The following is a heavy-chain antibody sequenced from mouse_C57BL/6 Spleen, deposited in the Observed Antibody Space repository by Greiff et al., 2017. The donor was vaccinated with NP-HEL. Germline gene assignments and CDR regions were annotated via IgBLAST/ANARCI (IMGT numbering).Heavy chain of an antibody. J-gene: IGHJ4*01. Sequence: QVQLQQSGAELVKPGASVKLSCKASGYTFTEYTIHWVKQRSGQGLEWIGWFYPGSGSIKYNEKFKDKATLTADKSSSTAYMALSRLTSEDSAVYFCARHEDRSYYDFGNYYAMDYWGQGTSVTVSS. D-gene: IGHD2-4*01. CDR3: ARHEDRSYYDFGNYYAMDY. CDR1: GYTFTEYT. CDR2: FYPGSGSI. V-gene: IGHV1-62-2*01.